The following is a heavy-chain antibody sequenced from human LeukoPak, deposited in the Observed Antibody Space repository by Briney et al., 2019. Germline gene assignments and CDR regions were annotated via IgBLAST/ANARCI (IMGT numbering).Heavy chain of an antibody. Sequence: VASVKVSCKASGGTFSSYAISWVRQAPGQGLEWMGRIIPILGIANYAQKFQGRVTITADKSTSTAYMEPSSLRSEDTAVYYCASRNGVAAAFDYWGQGTLVTVSS. J-gene: IGHJ4*02. CDR3: ASRNGVAAAFDY. V-gene: IGHV1-69*04. D-gene: IGHD6-13*01. CDR2: IIPILGIA. CDR1: GGTFSSYA.